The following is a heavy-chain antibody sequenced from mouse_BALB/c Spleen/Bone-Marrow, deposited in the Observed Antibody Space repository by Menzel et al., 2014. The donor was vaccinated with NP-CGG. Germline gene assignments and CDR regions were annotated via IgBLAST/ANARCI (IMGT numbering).Heavy chain of an antibody. CDR1: GFSLTSYG. J-gene: IGHJ3*01. V-gene: IGHV2-2*02. CDR3: ARNSDPLFAY. CDR2: IWSGGST. Sequence: VKLEESGPGLVQPSPSLSITCSASGFSLTSYGVHWVRQSPGKGLEWLGVIWSGGSTDYNAASISRLGISKDNSKSQVFFKMNSLQANDTAIYYCARNSDPLFAYWGQGTLVTVSA.